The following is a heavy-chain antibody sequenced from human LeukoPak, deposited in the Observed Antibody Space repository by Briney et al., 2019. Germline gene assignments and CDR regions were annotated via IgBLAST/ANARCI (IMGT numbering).Heavy chain of an antibody. V-gene: IGHV1-69*13. CDR1: GGTFSSYA. D-gene: IGHD3-22*01. Sequence: SVKVSCKASGGTFSSYAITWVRQAPGQGLEWMGGIIPIFGTTNYAQKFQGRVTITADEFTSTAYMELSSLRSEDTAVYYCARSRGANYYDTSGYLGYWGQGTLVTVSS. CDR2: IIPIFGTT. J-gene: IGHJ4*02. CDR3: ARSRGANYYDTSGYLGY.